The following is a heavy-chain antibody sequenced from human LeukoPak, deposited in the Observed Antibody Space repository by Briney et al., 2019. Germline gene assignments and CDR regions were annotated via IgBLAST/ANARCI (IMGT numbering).Heavy chain of an antibody. D-gene: IGHD5-18*01. CDR1: GFTFSSYN. CDR3: AIDPGTVDTAMVAVWYY. V-gene: IGHV3-21*01. J-gene: IGHJ4*02. Sequence: PGGSLRHSCAASGFTFSSYNMNWVRQAPGKGLEWVSSISSSSTYIYYADSVRGRFTISRDNAKNSLYLQMNSLRAEDTAVYYCAIDPGTVDTAMVAVWYYWGQGTMVIVFS. CDR2: ISSSSTYI.